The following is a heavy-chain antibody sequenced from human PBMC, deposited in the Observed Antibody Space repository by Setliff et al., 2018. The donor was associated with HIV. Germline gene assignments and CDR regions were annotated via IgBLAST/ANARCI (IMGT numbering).Heavy chain of an antibody. J-gene: IGHJ3*02. V-gene: IGHV1-69*02. CDR2: IIPILGVP. Sequence: SVKVSCKASGGPFTSSSIGWVRQAPGQGLEWMGRIIPILGVPRYAQKFQGRVTITADKSTSTSYMHLSSLRAEDTAVYYCARSIPRYCSSTSCYANRGYAFDIWGQGTMVTVSS. D-gene: IGHD2-2*01. CDR1: GGPFTSSS. CDR3: ARSIPRYCSSTSCYANRGYAFDI.